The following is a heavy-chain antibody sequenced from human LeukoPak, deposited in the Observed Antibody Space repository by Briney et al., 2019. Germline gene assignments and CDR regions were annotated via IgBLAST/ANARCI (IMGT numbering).Heavy chain of an antibody. CDR3: ARGPIHYYDSSGYSDSHFDY. V-gene: IGHV4-59*12. CDR1: GGSSSSYY. D-gene: IGHD3-22*01. Sequence: SETLSLTCTVSGGSSSSYYWSWIRQPPGKGLEWIGYIYYSGSTNYNPSLKSRVTILVDTSKNQFSLRLSSVTAADTAVYYCARGPIHYYDSSGYSDSHFDYWGQGTLVTVSS. J-gene: IGHJ4*02. CDR2: IYYSGST.